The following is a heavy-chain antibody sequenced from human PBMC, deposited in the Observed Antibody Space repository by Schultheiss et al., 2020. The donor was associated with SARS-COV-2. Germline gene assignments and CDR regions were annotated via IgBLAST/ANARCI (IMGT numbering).Heavy chain of an antibody. D-gene: IGHD3-22*01. CDR2: IYYSGST. Sequence: SETLSLTCTVSGGSISSSSYYWGWIRQPPGKGLEWIGSIYYSGSTYYNPSLKSRVTISVDTSKNQFSLKLSSVTAADTAVYYCARHRSLSSVVITTEGGHFDYWGQGTLVTVSS. J-gene: IGHJ4*02. V-gene: IGHV4-39*01. CDR1: GGSISSSSYY. CDR3: ARHRSLSSVVITTEGGHFDY.